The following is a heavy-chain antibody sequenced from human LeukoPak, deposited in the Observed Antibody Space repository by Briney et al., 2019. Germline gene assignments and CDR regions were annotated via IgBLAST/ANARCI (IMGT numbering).Heavy chain of an antibody. CDR3: AAARGFTPGGS. CDR2: IVVGSGNT. J-gene: IGHJ5*02. V-gene: IGHV1-58*01. CDR1: GFTFTSSA. Sequence: ASVKVSCKASGFTFTSSAVQWVRQARGQRLEWVGWIVVGSGNTNYAQKFQERVTITRDMSTSTAYMELSSLRSEDTAVYYCAAARGFTPGGSWGQGTLVTVSS. D-gene: IGHD2-15*01.